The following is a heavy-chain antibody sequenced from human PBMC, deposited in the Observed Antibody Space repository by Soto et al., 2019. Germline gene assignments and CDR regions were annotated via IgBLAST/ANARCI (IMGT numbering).Heavy chain of an antibody. J-gene: IGHJ6*02. CDR2: TSHDGSNT. CDR3: ARGNMDV. Sequence: QVQLGESGGGVVQPGRSLRLSCAASAFTLSKFVMHWVLQAPGKGLEWVAVTSHDGSNTYYADSVKGRFTISRDNSKNTLYLQMNSLRTEDTAVYYCARGNMDVWGQGTTVTVSS. V-gene: IGHV3-30-3*01. D-gene: IGHD1-1*01. CDR1: AFTLSKFV.